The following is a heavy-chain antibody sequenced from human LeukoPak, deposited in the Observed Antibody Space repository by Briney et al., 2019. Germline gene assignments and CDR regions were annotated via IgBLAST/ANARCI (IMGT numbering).Heavy chain of an antibody. D-gene: IGHD6-13*01. CDR3: ARVLSYSSIYYMDV. Sequence: PQTLSLTCTVSGGSITRVGYYWSWIRPHPGQGLEWIGYMYHSGSTYYNPSPKRRVTLSGYTPKKQFSLKLSSVPPPKPPVYFCARVLSYSSIYYMDVWGEGTTVTDCS. CDR2: MYHSGST. V-gene: IGHV4-31*03. J-gene: IGHJ6*03. CDR1: GGSITRVGYY.